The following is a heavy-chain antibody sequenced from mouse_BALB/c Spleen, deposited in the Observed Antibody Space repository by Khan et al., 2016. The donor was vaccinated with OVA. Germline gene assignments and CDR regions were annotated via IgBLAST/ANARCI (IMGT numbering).Heavy chain of an antibody. J-gene: IGHJ4*01. Sequence: EVELVESGGGLVQPGGSRNLSCAASGFTFSDYGMAWVRQAPGKGPEWIAVISNLAYSIYYADTVTGRFTISRENAKNTLYLEMSSLRSEDTAMYYCARSWAMDYWGQGTSVTVSS. CDR3: ARSWAMDY. CDR2: ISNLAYSI. V-gene: IGHV5-15*02. CDR1: GFTFSDYG.